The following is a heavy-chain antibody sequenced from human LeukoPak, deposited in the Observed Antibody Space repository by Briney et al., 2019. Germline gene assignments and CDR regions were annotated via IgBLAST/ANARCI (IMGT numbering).Heavy chain of an antibody. V-gene: IGHV3-9*01. D-gene: IGHD2-2*01. CDR1: GFTFDDYA. CDR3: AKGGDIVVVPAAIDY. J-gene: IGHJ4*02. Sequence: GRSPRLSCAASGFTFDDYAMHWVRQAPGKGLEWVSGISWNSGSIGYADSVKGRFTISRDNAKNSLYLQMNSLRAEDTALYYCAKGGDIVVVPAAIDYWGQGTLVTVSS. CDR2: ISWNSGSI.